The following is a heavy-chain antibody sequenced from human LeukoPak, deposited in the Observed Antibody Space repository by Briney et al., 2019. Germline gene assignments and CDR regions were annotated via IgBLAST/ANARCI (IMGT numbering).Heavy chain of an antibody. V-gene: IGHV1-24*01. J-gene: IGHJ4*02. CDR2: FDPEDGET. D-gene: IGHD5-18*01. CDR1: GYTLTELS. Sequence: AASVKVSCKVSGYTLTELSMHWVRQAPGKGLEWMGGFDPEDGETIYAQKFQGRVTITRNTSISTAYMELSSLRSEDTAVYYCARVLGYSYGRGGFNYWGQGTLVTVSS. CDR3: ARVLGYSYGRGGFNY.